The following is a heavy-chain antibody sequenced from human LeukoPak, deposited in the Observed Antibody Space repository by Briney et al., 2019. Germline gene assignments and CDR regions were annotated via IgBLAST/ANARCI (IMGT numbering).Heavy chain of an antibody. V-gene: IGHV1-2*03. CDR3: SRGRADGYSGYDFGDY. J-gene: IGHJ4*02. CDR1: GYTFTGYY. D-gene: IGHD5-12*01. Sequence: LGASVKVSCKASGYTFTGYYMHWVRQAPGQGLEWRGWINPNSGGTDYAQKFQGRVTMARDTSISTAYMELSSLTSDDTAVYYCSRGRADGYSGYDFGDYWGQGTLVTVSS. CDR2: INPNSGGT.